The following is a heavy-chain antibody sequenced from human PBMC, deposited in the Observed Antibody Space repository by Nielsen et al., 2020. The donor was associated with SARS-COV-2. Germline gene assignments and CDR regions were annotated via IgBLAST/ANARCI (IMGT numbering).Heavy chain of an antibody. V-gene: IGHV4-38-2*02. Sequence: SETLSLTCTVSGYSISSGYYWGWIRQPPGKGLEWIGSIYHSGSTYYNPSLKSRITISVDTSKNQFSLKLSSVTAADTAVYYCARDGFGGPIDYWGQGALVTVSS. CDR2: IYHSGST. D-gene: IGHD3-10*01. CDR3: ARDGFGGPIDY. CDR1: GYSISSGYY. J-gene: IGHJ4*02.